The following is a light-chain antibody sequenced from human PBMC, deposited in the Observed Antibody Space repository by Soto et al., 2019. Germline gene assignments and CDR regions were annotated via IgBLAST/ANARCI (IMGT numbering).Light chain of an antibody. CDR2: HAS. CDR1: QSVYST. Sequence: DIQMTQSPSSLSGSAGDRVPFTCRGRQSVYSTLAWYQQNPEKAPKLLNYHASSVETGVPTRFSGSGSGTEFTLTISSLQPDDFATYYCQQYNTYTTFGQGTKVDIK. CDR3: QQYNTYTT. J-gene: IGKJ1*01. V-gene: IGKV1-5*01.